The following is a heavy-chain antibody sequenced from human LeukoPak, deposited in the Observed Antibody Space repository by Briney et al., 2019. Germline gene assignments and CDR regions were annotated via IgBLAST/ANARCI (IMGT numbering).Heavy chain of an antibody. D-gene: IGHD6-13*01. CDR1: GFTFSSYS. J-gene: IGHJ4*02. CDR2: ISSTSGTI. Sequence: GGSLRLSCVDSGFTFSSYSMNWVRQAPGKGLEWVSYISSTSGTIDYADSLKGRFAISRDNSKNTLYLQMDSLRSEDTAVYYCARDFFPIVDSSWYEIGYWGQGTLVTVSS. V-gene: IGHV3-48*01. CDR3: ARDFFPIVDSSWYEIGY.